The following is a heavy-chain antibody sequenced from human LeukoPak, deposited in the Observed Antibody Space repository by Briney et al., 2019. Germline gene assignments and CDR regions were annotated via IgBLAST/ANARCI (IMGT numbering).Heavy chain of an antibody. CDR3: ARVGYNWDDDGVDY. CDR1: DFTFSSYW. Sequence: GGSLRLSCAASDFTFSSYWMSWVRQAPGKGLEWVANINQDGSDKRYMDSVRGRFTISRDSAKNSLSLHMDSLRAEDTAVYYCARVGYNWDDDGVDYWGQGTLVTVSS. D-gene: IGHD1-1*01. J-gene: IGHJ4*02. V-gene: IGHV3-7*01. CDR2: INQDGSDK.